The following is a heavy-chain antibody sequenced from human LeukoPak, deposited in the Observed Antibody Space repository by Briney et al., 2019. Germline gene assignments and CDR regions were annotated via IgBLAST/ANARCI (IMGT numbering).Heavy chain of an antibody. J-gene: IGHJ5*02. Sequence: ASVKVSCKASGYTFTNFGISWVRQAPGQGLEWMGWISTYNGNTNYAQKLQGRVTMTTDPYTTTAYMELRSLRSDDTAVYYCARESFSLKQVDTAMLLTWGQGTLVTVSS. D-gene: IGHD5-18*01. CDR1: GYTFTNFG. V-gene: IGHV1-18*01. CDR3: ARESFSLKQVDTAMLLT. CDR2: ISTYNGNT.